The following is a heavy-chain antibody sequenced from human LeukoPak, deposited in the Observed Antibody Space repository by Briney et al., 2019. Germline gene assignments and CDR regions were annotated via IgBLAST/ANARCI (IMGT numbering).Heavy chain of an antibody. J-gene: IGHJ6*02. CDR1: GFTFSSYA. CDR3: ARAGRVYYYYGMDV. Sequence: GGSLRLSCAASGFTFSSYAMHWVRQAPGKGLEYVSAISSNGGSTYYANSVKGRFTISRDNSKNTLYLQMGSLRAEDMAVYYCARAGRVYYYYGMDVWGQGPTVTVSS. CDR2: ISSNGGST. V-gene: IGHV3-64*01.